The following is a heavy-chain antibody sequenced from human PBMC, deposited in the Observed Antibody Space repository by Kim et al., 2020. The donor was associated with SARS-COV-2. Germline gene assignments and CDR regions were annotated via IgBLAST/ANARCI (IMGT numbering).Heavy chain of an antibody. Sequence: ASVKVSCKASGYTFTSYAMNWVRQAPGQELEWMGWINTNTGNPTYAQGFTGRFVFSLDTSVSTAYLQISSLKAEDTAVYYCARDIGLTMVQGVISYYYGMDVWGKGTTVTVSS. CDR2: INTNTGNP. J-gene: IGHJ6*04. V-gene: IGHV7-4-1*02. D-gene: IGHD3-10*01. CDR3: ARDIGLTMVQGVISYYYGMDV. CDR1: GYTFTSYA.